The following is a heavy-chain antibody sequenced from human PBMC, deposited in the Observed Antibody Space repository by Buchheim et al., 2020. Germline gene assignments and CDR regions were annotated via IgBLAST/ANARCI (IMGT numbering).Heavy chain of an antibody. CDR1: GFTFTSYG. D-gene: IGHD1-14*01. Sequence: QVQLVESGGGVVQPGRSLRLSCAASGFTFTSYGMNWVRQAPGKGLERVADIWYDGKSTSYADSAAGRFTISRDNSKNTLYLQMKSLRAEDTAVYYCARSGEHLYYYMDLWGKGTT. CDR3: ARSGEHLYYYMDL. J-gene: IGHJ6*03. V-gene: IGHV3-33*01. CDR2: IWYDGKST.